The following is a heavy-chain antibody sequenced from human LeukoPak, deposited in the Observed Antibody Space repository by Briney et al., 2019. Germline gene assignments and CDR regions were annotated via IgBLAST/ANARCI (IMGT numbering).Heavy chain of an antibody. CDR3: ARFLYGAKGNYFDY. Sequence: PSETLSLTCTVSGGSISSYYWSWIRQPPGKGLEWIGYIYYSGSTNYNPSLKSRVTISVDTSKNQFSLKLSSVTAADTAVYYCARFLYGAKGNYFDYWGQGTLVTVSS. CDR1: GGSISSYY. CDR2: IYYSGST. D-gene: IGHD4-17*01. J-gene: IGHJ4*02. V-gene: IGHV4-59*01.